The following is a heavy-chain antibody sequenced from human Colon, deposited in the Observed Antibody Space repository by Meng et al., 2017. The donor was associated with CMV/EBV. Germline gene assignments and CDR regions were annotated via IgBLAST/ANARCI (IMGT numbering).Heavy chain of an antibody. CDR1: GFIFNTYW. Sequence: GGSLRLSCAASGFIFNTYWMSWVRQAPGKGLEWVANIHQDGSERYHVDSVKGRFTVSRDNAKISVYLQMDSLRAEDTAVYYCARGAKLVGGGLYFDYWGLGTLVTVSS. D-gene: IGHD1-26*01. J-gene: IGHJ4*02. CDR2: IHQDGSER. V-gene: IGHV3-7*01. CDR3: ARGAKLVGGGLYFDY.